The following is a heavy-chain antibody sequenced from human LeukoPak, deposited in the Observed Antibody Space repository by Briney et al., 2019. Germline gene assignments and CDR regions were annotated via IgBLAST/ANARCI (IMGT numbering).Heavy chain of an antibody. CDR1: GGSISSYY. CDR3: ARDRAPSSGWFQYNWFDP. V-gene: IGHV4-59*01. Sequence: PSETLSLTCTVSGGSISSYYWSWIRQPPGKGLEWFGYIYYSGSTNYNPSLKSRVTISVDTSKNQFSLKLSSVTAADTAVYYCARDRAPSSGWFQYNWFDPWGQGTLVTVSS. D-gene: IGHD6-19*01. J-gene: IGHJ5*02. CDR2: IYYSGST.